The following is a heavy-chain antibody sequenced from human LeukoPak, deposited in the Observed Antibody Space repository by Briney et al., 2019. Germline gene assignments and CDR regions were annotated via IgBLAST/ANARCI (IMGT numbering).Heavy chain of an antibody. CDR3: ARGRLGGFDI. J-gene: IGHJ4*02. CDR1: GYTFTTYN. CDR2: MNPDNGDT. V-gene: IGHV1-8*01. Sequence: GASVKVSCKASGYTFTTYNINWVRQAAGQGLEWMGEMNPDNGDTVYAQIFRGRVTLTRNTSLMTAYMEVHNLRSEDTAVYYCARGRLGGFDIWGQGTLVTVSS. D-gene: IGHD3-9*01.